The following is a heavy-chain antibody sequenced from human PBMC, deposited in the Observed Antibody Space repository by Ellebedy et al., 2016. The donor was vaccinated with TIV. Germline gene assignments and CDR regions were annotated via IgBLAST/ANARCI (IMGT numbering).Heavy chain of an antibody. V-gene: IGHV4-39*01. Sequence: SETLSLTXTVSGGSISSSDYYWGCIRPPPGKGLEWIGTIYYSGTTYSNPSLQSRVTISVDTSKNQFSPKLSSMTAADTAVYYCARLAPEGSVSHWGQGTLVTVSS. J-gene: IGHJ4*02. D-gene: IGHD5/OR15-5a*01. CDR2: IYYSGTT. CDR3: ARLAPEGSVSH. CDR1: GGSISSSDYY.